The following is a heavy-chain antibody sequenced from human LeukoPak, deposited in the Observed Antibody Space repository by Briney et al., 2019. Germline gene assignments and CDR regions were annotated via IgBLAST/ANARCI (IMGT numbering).Heavy chain of an antibody. CDR3: ARGHYYHYMDV. V-gene: IGHV3-66*01. Sequence: GGSLRLSCAASGFTVSSNYMSWVRQAPGKGLEWVSVIYSGGSTYYADSVKGRFTISRDNAKNSLYLQMNSLRAEDTAVYYCARGHYYHYMDVWGKGTTVTVSS. CDR2: IYSGGST. CDR1: GFTVSSNY. J-gene: IGHJ6*03.